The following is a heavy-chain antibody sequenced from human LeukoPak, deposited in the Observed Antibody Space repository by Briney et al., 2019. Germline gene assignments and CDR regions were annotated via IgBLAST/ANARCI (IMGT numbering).Heavy chain of an antibody. CDR2: ISGTSHSI. Sequence: GGSLRLSCAASGFTFTTYAMNWVRQAPGKGLEWVSSISGTSHSIYYADSVKGRFTISRDDAKNSVYLQMNSLRAEDSAVYYCARAYTIADQFDYWGQGSLVTVSS. CDR1: GFTFTTYA. CDR3: ARAYTIADQFDY. D-gene: IGHD4-11*01. J-gene: IGHJ4*02. V-gene: IGHV3-21*01.